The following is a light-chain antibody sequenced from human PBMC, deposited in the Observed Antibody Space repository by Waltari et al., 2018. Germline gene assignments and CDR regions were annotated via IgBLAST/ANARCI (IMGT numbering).Light chain of an antibody. Sequence: EVVLTQSPGNLYLSPGERAALSCRASQSVDSRYLGWYQQKPGQAPRLLIYGVATRAAGVPDRFSGSGSGTEFTLTLRRVEPEDFAVYYCQQYGSSFGQGTRVELK. CDR1: QSVDSRY. J-gene: IGKJ1*01. V-gene: IGKV3-20*01. CDR3: QQYGSS. CDR2: GVA.